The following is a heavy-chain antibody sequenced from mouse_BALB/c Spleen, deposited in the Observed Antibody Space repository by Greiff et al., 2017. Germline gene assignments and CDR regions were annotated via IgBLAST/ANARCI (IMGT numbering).Heavy chain of an antibody. Sequence: VHVKQSGAELVRPGALVKLSCKASGFNIKDYYMHWVKQRPEQGLEWIGWIDPENGNTIYDPKFQGKASITADTSSNTAYLQLSSLTSEDTAVYYCARADGSSSYYFDYWGQGTTLTVSS. CDR1: GFNIKDYY. CDR3: ARADGSSSYYFDY. CDR2: IDPENGNT. V-gene: IGHV14-1*02. J-gene: IGHJ2*01. D-gene: IGHD1-1*01.